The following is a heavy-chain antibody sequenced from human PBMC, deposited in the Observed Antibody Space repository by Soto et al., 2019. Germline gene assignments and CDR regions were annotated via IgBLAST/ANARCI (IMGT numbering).Heavy chain of an antibody. CDR3: ARDHDYGIYYYYGMGV. V-gene: IGHV3-30-3*01. CDR2: ISYDGNKK. Sequence: QVQLVESGGGVVQPGRSLRLSCAASGFTFSNYAMHWVRQAPGKGLEWVAVISYDGNKKYYADSVKGRFTISRDNSKNRLYPQLNSLRTEDTAVYYCARDHDYGIYYYYGMGVWGQGTTVTVSS. D-gene: IGHD4-17*01. CDR1: GFTFSNYA. J-gene: IGHJ6*02.